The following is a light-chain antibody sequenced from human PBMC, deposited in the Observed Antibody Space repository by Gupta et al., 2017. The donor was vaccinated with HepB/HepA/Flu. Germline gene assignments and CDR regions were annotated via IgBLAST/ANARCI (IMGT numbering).Light chain of an antibody. CDR2: TNI. J-gene: IGLJ2*01. V-gene: IGLV1-44*01. CDR1: SSNIGSNS. Sequence: QSVLTQPPSASGTPGQRVTISCSGGSSNIGSNSVHWYQQLPGTAPRLLIYTNIQRPSGVPDRFSCSKSGTSSSLAISVLQSEDEADYYCAAWDDTFKTVVFGGGTKLTVL. CDR3: AAWDDTFKTVV.